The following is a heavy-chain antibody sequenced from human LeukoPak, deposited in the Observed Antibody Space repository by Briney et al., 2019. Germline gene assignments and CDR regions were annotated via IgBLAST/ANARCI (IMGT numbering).Heavy chain of an antibody. V-gene: IGHV4-59*01. CDR1: GGSISSYY. CDR2: IYYSGSS. J-gene: IGHJ5*02. D-gene: IGHD1-1*01. Sequence: SETRSLTCTVSGGSISSYYWSWIRQPPGKGLEWIGCIYYSGSSKYNPSLKSRVTMSVDTSKNQFSLKLSSVTAADTAVYYCARGERGYYNWFDPWGQGTLVSVSS. CDR3: ARGERGYYNWFDP.